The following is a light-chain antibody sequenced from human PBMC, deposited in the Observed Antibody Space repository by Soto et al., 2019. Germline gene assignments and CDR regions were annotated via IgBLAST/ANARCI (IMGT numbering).Light chain of an antibody. V-gene: IGLV8-61*01. CDR2: DTN. J-gene: IGLJ2*01. Sequence: QTVVTQEPSFSVSPGGAVTLTCGLSSGAVSTSYYPSWYQQTPGQPPRTLIYDTNSLSSGVPDRFSGSIVGNKAALTITGAQADDESDSDCMLYMGGGVAIFGGGTKLTVL. CDR3: MLYMGGGVAI. CDR1: SGAVSTSYY.